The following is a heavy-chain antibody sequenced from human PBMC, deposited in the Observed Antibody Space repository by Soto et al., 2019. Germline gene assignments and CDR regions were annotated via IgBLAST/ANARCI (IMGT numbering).Heavy chain of an antibody. D-gene: IGHD3-16*01. J-gene: IGHJ4*02. Sequence: EVQLVESGGGLIQPGESLRLSCAASGFTVSSDYMSWVRQAPGKGLELVSFSYPGGNTDYTGSVRGRFTTSRDNSKNTLYLHMSSLRAEDTAVYSCARAKRGGFDNWGQGTLVTVSS. CDR1: GFTVSSDY. CDR2: SYPGGNT. V-gene: IGHV3-53*01. CDR3: ARAKRGGFDN.